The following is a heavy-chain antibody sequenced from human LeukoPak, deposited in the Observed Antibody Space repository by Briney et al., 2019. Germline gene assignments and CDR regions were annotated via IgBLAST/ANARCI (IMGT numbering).Heavy chain of an antibody. CDR2: ISYDGSNK. V-gene: IGHV3-30-3*01. J-gene: IGHJ4*02. CDR1: GVTVSSYA. Sequence: AGGSLRLSCAASGVTVSSYAMHWVRQAPGKGLEWVAVISYDGSNKYYADSVKGRFTISRDNSKNTLYLQMNSLRAEDTAVYYCARFLSYTGPFDYWGQGTLVTVSS. CDR3: ARFLSYTGPFDY. D-gene: IGHD1-26*01.